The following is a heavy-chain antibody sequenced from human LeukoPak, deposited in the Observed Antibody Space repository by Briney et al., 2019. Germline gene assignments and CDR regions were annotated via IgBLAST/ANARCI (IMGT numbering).Heavy chain of an antibody. V-gene: IGHV4-59*01. CDR3: ARVGSSGWYPFDY. Sequence: SETLSLTCTDSGGSISRNYWSWIRQPPGKGLEWIGYIYYSGSTNYNPSLKSRVTISVDTSKNQFSLRLSSVTAADTAVYYCARVGSSGWYPFDYWGQGTLVTVSS. D-gene: IGHD6-19*01. CDR1: GGSISRNY. J-gene: IGHJ4*02. CDR2: IYYSGST.